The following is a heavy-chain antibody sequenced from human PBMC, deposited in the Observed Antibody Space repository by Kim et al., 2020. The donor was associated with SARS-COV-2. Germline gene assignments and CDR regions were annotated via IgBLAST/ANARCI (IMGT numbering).Heavy chain of an antibody. J-gene: IGHJ4*02. D-gene: IGHD1-26*01. CDR2: ISSSSSYT. CDR3: ARDATISGSYHNFDY. CDR1: GFTFSDYY. V-gene: IGHV3-11*05. Sequence: GGSLRLSCAASGFTFSDYYMSWIRQAPGKGLEWVSYISSSSSYTNYADSVKGRFTISRDNAKNSLYLQMNSLRAEDTAVYYCARDATISGSYHNFDYWGQGTLVTVSS.